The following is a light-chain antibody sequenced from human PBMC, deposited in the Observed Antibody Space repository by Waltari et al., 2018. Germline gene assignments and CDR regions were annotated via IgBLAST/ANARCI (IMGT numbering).Light chain of an antibody. V-gene: IGLV2-8*01. CDR2: EVS. Sequence: QSALTQPPSASGSPGQSVAISCTGTSSHVGGHNYVPWYQQHPGKAPKVMIYEVSKRPSGVPDRFSGSQSGNTASLTVSGLQADDEADYYCSSYAGGNNLVFGGGTKLTVL. J-gene: IGLJ3*02. CDR1: SSHVGGHNY. CDR3: SSYAGGNNLV.